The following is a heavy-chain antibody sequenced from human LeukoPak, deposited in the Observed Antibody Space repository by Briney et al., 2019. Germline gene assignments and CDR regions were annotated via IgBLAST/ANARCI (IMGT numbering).Heavy chain of an antibody. Sequence: GGSLRLSCAASGFTVNSNYIHWVRQAPGKGLEWVSVIYSGGGTLYADSVKGRFTISRDIFKNTVFLQMNSVRTEDTALYHCARGMVRSYYGLDVWGQGTTIIVSS. D-gene: IGHD3-10*01. CDR1: GFTVNSNY. CDR3: ARGMVRSYYGLDV. V-gene: IGHV3-53*01. CDR2: IYSGGGT. J-gene: IGHJ6*02.